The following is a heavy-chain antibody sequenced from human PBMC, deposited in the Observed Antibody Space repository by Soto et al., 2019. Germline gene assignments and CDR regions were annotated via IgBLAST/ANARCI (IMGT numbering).Heavy chain of an antibody. CDR3: AKDAAAVNGVWDPFDM. CDR1: GFTFSAYA. J-gene: IGHJ3*02. Sequence: EVQLLESGGGVVQPGGSLRLSCAASGFTFSAYAMSWVRQAPGKGLQWVSGVGGSDTDKHYADSVRGRFTVSRDNPENTLYLQMNSVSVDDTAVYYCAKDAAAVNGVWDPFDMWGQGTEVTVSS. V-gene: IGHV3-23*01. D-gene: IGHD2-8*01. CDR2: VGGSDTDK.